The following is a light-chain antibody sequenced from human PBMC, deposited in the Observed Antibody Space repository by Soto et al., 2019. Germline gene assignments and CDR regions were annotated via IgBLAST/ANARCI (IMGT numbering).Light chain of an antibody. Sequence: QSVLTQPRSVSGSPGQSVTISCTGTSSDVGGYNYVSWYQQHPGKAPKVMIYDVSKRPSGVPDRISGSKSGNTASLTISGLQAEGEADYYCCSYAGSYSLVFGGGTKLTVL. CDR2: DVS. V-gene: IGLV2-11*01. J-gene: IGLJ2*01. CDR3: CSYAGSYSLV. CDR1: SSDVGGYNY.